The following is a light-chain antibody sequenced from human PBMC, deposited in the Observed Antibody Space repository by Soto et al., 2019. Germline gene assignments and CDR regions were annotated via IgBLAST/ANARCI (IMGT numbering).Light chain of an antibody. Sequence: DIVMTQTPLSLPVTPGEPASISCKSSQSLLDSENGKTYLDWYVQKPGRSPQLLIYTLSYRASGVPDRFSSSGSCTDFTQKISRVEAEDVGIYYCMQRIACPSITFGQGTRRDIK. J-gene: IGKJ5*01. V-gene: IGKV2-40*01. CDR3: MQRIACPSIT. CDR1: QSLLDSENGKTY. CDR2: TLS.